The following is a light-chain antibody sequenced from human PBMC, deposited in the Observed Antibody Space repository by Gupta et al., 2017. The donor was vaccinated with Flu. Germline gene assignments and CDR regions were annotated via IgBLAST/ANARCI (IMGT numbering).Light chain of an antibody. CDR1: SSHLGSNN. CDR3: AAWNDSLNGRV. Sequence: QSVLTQPPSASGIPGQRVTISCSGSSSHLGSNNVTWSQPLPGTAPKLLMHNDNQRPSAVPERFSGTKSATSATLPITGLQAEDEADYYFAAWNDSLNGRVFGGGTKLTVL. V-gene: IGLV1-44*01. J-gene: IGLJ3*02. CDR2: NDN.